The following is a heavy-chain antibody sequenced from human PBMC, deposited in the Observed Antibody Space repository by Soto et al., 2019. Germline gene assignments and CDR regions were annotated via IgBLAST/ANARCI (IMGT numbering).Heavy chain of an antibody. CDR3: ARQIYDSDTGPNFQYYFDS. Sequence: PGEPLKISCNGSGYSFAGYWITWVRQKPGKGLEWMGRIDPSDSQTYYSPSFRGHVTISVTKSITTVFLQWSSLRASDTAMYYCARQIYDSDTGPNFQYYFDSWGQGTPVTVSS. D-gene: IGHD3-22*01. V-gene: IGHV5-10-1*01. CDR2: IDPSDSQT. J-gene: IGHJ4*02. CDR1: GYSFAGYW.